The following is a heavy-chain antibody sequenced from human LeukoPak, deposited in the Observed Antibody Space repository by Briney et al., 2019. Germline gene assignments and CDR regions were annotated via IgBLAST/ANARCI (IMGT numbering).Heavy chain of an antibody. V-gene: IGHV4-31*03. D-gene: IGHD3-10*01. CDR1: GGSISSGGYY. Sequence: SQTLSLTCTVSGGSISSGGYYWSWIRQHPGKGLEWIGYIYYSGSTYYNPSLKSRVTISVDTSKNQFSLKLSSVTAADTAVYYCARESITMVRGVISDGMDVWGNGTTVTVSS. J-gene: IGHJ6*04. CDR3: ARESITMVRGVISDGMDV. CDR2: IYYSGST.